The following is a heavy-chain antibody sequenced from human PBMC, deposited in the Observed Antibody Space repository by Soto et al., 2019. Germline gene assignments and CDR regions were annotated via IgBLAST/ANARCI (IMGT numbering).Heavy chain of an antibody. CDR3: ARGRGSTGTFSHYYGMDV. CDR1: VGSFSGYY. V-gene: IGHV4-34*01. J-gene: IGHJ6*02. CDR2: INRSGST. D-gene: IGHD2-2*01. Sequence: PSETPSLTCAVYVGSFSGYYWNGIRQPPGNGLEWIGEINRSGSTPYNPSLKSRVTISVDTSKNQFSLKVTSVTAADTAVYYCARGRGSTGTFSHYYGMDVWGQGTTVTVSS.